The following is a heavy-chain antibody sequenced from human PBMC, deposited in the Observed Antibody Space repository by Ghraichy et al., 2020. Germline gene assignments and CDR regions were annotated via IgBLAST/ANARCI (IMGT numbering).Heavy chain of an antibody. CDR2: ISSSSSYI. D-gene: IGHD3-22*01. Sequence: GGSLRLSCAASGFTFSSYSMNWVRQAPGKGLEWVSSISSSSSYIYYADSVKGRFTISRDNAKNSLYLQMNSLRAEDTAVYYCASQTIDSSGYYYAWGQGTLVTVSS. CDR1: GFTFSSYS. J-gene: IGHJ5*02. V-gene: IGHV3-21*01. CDR3: ASQTIDSSGYYYA.